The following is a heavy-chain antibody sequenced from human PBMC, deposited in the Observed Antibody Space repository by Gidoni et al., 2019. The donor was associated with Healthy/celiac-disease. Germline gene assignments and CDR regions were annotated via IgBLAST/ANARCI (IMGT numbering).Heavy chain of an antibody. CDR3: ARFRYSGYEYYYYGMDV. D-gene: IGHD5-12*01. CDR2: IYHSGST. Sequence: QVQLQESGPGLVKPSGTLSLTCAVSGGSISRSNWCSWVRQPPGKGLEWIGEIYHSGSTNYNPSLKSRVTISVDKSKNQFSLKLSSVTAADTAVYYCARFRYSGYEYYYYGMDVWGQGTTVTVSS. CDR1: GGSISRSNW. V-gene: IGHV4-4*02. J-gene: IGHJ6*02.